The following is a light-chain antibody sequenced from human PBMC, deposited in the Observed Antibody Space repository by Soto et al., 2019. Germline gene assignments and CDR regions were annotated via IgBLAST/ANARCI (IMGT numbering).Light chain of an antibody. CDR1: TGPVTSGHS. CDR3: LLSYSATVV. J-gene: IGLJ2*01. CDR2: ATT. Sequence: QAVVTQEPSLTVSPGGTVTLTCASSTGPVTSGHSPYWLQQKAGQAPRTLIYATTNKHSWTPARFSGSLLGGKAVLTLSGAQPDDEAAYYCLLSYSATVVFGGGTKLTVL. V-gene: IGLV7-46*01.